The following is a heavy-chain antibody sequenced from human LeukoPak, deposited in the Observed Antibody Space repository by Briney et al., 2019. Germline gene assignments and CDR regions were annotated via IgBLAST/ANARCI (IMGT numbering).Heavy chain of an antibody. CDR2: INPDGSET. J-gene: IGHJ4*01. Sequence: GGSLRLSCAASGFTVSSNEMSWVRQAPGRGLEWVGNINPDGSETYYVDSMKGRFTISRDNAKDSVYLQMNTLRVEDTAVYYCLGSADRGWGQGTLVTVSS. V-gene: IGHV3-7*01. D-gene: IGHD6-25*01. CDR1: GFTVSSNE. CDR3: LGSADRG.